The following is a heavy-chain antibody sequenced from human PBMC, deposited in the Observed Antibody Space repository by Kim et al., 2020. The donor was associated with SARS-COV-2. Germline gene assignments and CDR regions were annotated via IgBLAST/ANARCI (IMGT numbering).Heavy chain of an antibody. CDR3: AKRQGHSYGYTEY. J-gene: IGHJ4*02. Sequence: YADSGKGRFTISRDNAENTLYLKMNSLRAEDAAVYYCAKRQGHSYGYTEYWGQGALVTVSS. V-gene: IGHV3-23*01. D-gene: IGHD5-18*01.